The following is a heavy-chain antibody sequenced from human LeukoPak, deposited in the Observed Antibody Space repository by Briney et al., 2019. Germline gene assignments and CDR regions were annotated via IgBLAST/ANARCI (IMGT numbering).Heavy chain of an antibody. J-gene: IGHJ6*03. Sequence: PGGSLRLSCAASGFTFNNYNMNWVRQAPGKGLEWVSSISSISSSYIYYADSVKGRFTISRDNAKNSLYLQMNSLRAEDTAVYYCARYYYDSSGDYYYYYYMDVWGKGTTVTISS. D-gene: IGHD3-22*01. V-gene: IGHV3-21*04. CDR2: ISSISSSYI. CDR3: ARYYYDSSGDYYYYYYMDV. CDR1: GFTFNNYN.